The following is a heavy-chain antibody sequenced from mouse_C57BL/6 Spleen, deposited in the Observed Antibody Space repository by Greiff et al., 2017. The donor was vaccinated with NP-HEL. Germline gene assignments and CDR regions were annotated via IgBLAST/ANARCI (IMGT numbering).Heavy chain of an antibody. V-gene: IGHV5-16*01. Sequence: EVKLVESEGGLVQPGSSMKLSCTASGFTFSDYYMAWVRQVPEQGLEWVANINYDGSSTYYLDSLKSRVIISRDNAKNILYLQMSSLKSDDTATYYCAKRGRYWYFEVWGTGTTVTVAS. J-gene: IGHJ1*03. CDR3: AKRGRYWYFEV. CDR2: INYDGSST. CDR1: GFTFSDYY.